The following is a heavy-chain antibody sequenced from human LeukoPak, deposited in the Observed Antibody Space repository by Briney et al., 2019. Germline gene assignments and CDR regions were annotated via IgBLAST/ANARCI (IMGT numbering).Heavy chain of an antibody. V-gene: IGHV4-59*12. Sequence: PSETLSLTCTVSGGSISSYYWSWIRQPPGKGLEWIGYIYYSGSTNYNPSLKSRVTISVDTSKNQFSLKLSSVTAVDTAVYYCARTPSYDFWSGYNYYFDYWGQGTLVTVSS. CDR1: GGSISSYY. CDR2: IYYSGST. J-gene: IGHJ4*02. D-gene: IGHD3-3*01. CDR3: ARTPSYDFWSGYNYYFDY.